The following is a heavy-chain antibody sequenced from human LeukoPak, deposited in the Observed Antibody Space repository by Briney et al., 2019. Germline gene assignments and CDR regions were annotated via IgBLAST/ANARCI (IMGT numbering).Heavy chain of an antibody. V-gene: IGHV4-38-2*01. CDR2: IYHSGST. Sequence: PSETLSLSCAVSGYSISSGHYWGWIRQPPGKGLEWIGSIYHSGSTYHNPSLKSRVTISVDTSKNQFSLKLSSVTAADTAVYYCAFLKSSSSYEDDFDIWGQGTMVTVSS. CDR1: GYSISSGHY. J-gene: IGHJ3*02. CDR3: AFLKSSSSYEDDFDI. D-gene: IGHD6-6*01.